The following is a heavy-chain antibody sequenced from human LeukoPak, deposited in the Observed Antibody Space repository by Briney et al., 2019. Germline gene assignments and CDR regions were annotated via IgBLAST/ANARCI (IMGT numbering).Heavy chain of an antibody. Sequence: GGSLRLSCAASGFTFCSYSMNWVRQAPGKGLEWVSSISSSSSYIYYADSVKGRFTISRDNAKNSLYLQMNSLRAEDTAVYYCARDPSITGVFDYWGQGTLVTVSS. J-gene: IGHJ4*02. CDR1: GFTFCSYS. CDR2: ISSSSSYI. D-gene: IGHD1-20*01. CDR3: ARDPSITGVFDY. V-gene: IGHV3-21*01.